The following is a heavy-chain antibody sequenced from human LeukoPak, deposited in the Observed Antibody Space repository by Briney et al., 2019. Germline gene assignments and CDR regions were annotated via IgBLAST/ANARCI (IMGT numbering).Heavy chain of an antibody. V-gene: IGHV3-30*04. CDR2: IRSDGFHT. D-gene: IGHD1-26*01. J-gene: IGHJ4*02. CDR1: GFTFSSYA. Sequence: GGSLRLSCAASGFTFSSYAMHWVRQAPGKELEWVAFIRSDGFHTYYADSVKGRFTITRDNSKNTLYLQMNSLRFEDMAVYYCAKPSGSGVDYWGRGTRVTVSS. CDR3: AKPSGSGVDY.